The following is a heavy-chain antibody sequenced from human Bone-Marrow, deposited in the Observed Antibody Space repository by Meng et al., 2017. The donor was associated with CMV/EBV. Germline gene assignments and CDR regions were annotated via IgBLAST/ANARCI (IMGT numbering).Heavy chain of an antibody. D-gene: IGHD3-3*01. CDR2: ISSSSSYI. CDR1: GFTFSSYS. V-gene: IGHV3-21*01. Sequence: GESLKISCAASGFTFSSYSMNWVRQAPGKGLEWVSSISSSSSYIYYADSVKGRFTISRDNAKNSLYLQMNSLRAEDTAVYYCASTVATYYDFWSGYQTYDYWGQGTLVTVYS. J-gene: IGHJ4*02. CDR3: ASTVATYYDFWSGYQTYDY.